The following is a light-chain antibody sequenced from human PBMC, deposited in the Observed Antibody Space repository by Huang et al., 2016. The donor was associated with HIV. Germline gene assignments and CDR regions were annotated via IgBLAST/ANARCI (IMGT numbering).Light chain of an antibody. CDR3: QHRGNWPYT. V-gene: IGKV3-11*01. J-gene: IGKJ2*01. CDR2: DAA. CDR1: PGVSNS. Sequence: EIVLTQSPAILSLSPGERATLSLRASPGVSNSLAWYQQKPGQPPTLLSYDAANRATGIPARFSGSGSGTDFTLTVSSLEPEDFAIYYCQHRGNWPYTFGQGTKLEIK.